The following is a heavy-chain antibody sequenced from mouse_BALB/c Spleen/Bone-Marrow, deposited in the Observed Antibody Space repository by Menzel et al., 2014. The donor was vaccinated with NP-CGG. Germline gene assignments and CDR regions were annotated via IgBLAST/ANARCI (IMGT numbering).Heavy chain of an antibody. J-gene: IGHJ3*01. Sequence: QVQLQQSGAELVKPGASVKLSCKASGYTFTSYYMFWVKQRPGQGLEWIGEINPSNGGTVFNEKFESKVTLTVDKSSSTAYMQLSGLTSEDSAVYYCTRSAGTGFAYWGQGTLVTVSA. CDR3: TRSAGTGFAY. D-gene: IGHD3-3*01. CDR1: GYTFTSYY. CDR2: INPSNGGT. V-gene: IGHV1S81*02.